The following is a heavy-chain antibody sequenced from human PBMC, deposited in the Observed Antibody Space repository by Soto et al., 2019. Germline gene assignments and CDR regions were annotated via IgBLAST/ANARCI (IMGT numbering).Heavy chain of an antibody. CDR3: AKCAVLLLYYYYYMDV. V-gene: IGHV3-23*01. CDR2: ISGSGGST. CDR1: GFTFSSYA. J-gene: IGHJ6*03. D-gene: IGHD1-26*01. Sequence: GSLRLSCAASGFTFSSYAMSWVRQAPGKGLEWVSAISGSGGSTYYADSVKGRFTISRDNSKNTLYLQMNSLRAEDTAVYYCAKCAVLLLYYYYYMDVWGKGTTVTVSS.